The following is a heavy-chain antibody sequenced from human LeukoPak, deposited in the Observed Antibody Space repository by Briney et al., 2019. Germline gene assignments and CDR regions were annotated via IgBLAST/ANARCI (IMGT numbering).Heavy chain of an antibody. CDR2: INHSGST. CDR3: ARRVRGSYYYYYMDV. CDR1: GGSFSGYY. D-gene: IGHD3-10*01. Sequence: SSETLSLTCAVYGGSFSGYYWSWIRQPPGKGLEWIGEINHSGSTNYNPSLKSRVTISVDTSKNQFSLKLSSVTAADTAVYYCARRVRGSYYYYYMDVWAKGPRSPSP. J-gene: IGHJ6*03. V-gene: IGHV4-34*01.